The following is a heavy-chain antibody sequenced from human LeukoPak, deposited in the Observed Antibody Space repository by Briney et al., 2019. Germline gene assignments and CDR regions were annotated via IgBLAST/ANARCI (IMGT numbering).Heavy chain of an antibody. V-gene: IGHV3-33*01. J-gene: IGHJ4*02. CDR1: GFTFSSYG. D-gene: IGHD5-18*01. Sequence: GGSLRLSCAASGFTFSSYGMHWVRQTPGKGLEWVAVIWYDGSNKYYADSVKGRFTISRDNSKNTLYLQMNSLRAEDTAVYYCARVRGYSYGHLDYWGQGTLVTVSS. CDR2: IWYDGSNK. CDR3: ARVRGYSYGHLDY.